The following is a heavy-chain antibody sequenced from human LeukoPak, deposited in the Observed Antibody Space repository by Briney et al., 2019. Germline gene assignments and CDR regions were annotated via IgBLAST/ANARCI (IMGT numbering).Heavy chain of an antibody. CDR3: ANARGYSYGFIY. CDR2: ISWNSGSI. D-gene: IGHD5-18*01. J-gene: IGHJ4*02. V-gene: IGHV3-9*01. Sequence: PGGSLRLSCAASGFTFDDYAMHWVRQAPGKGLEWVSGISWNSGSIGYADSVKGRFTISRDNAKNSLYLQMNSPRAEDTALYYCANARGYSYGFIYWGQGTLVTVSS. CDR1: GFTFDDYA.